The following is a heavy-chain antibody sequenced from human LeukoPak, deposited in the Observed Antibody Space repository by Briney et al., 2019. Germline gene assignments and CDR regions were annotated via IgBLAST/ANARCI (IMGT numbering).Heavy chain of an antibody. CDR3: AKDRVVVPHAY. CDR2: ISGSGSST. J-gene: IGHJ4*02. Sequence: AGSLRLSCAASGCTFSSYGMSWLRQAPGKGLEGVSAISGSGSSTYYADSVKGRFNISRDNSKNTLYLQMNSLRAEDTAVYYCAKDRVVVPHAYWGQGTLVTVSS. CDR1: GCTFSSYG. V-gene: IGHV3-23*01. D-gene: IGHD2-2*01.